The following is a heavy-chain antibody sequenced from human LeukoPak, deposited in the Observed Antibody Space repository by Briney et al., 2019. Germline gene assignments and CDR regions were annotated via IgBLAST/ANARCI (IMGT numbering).Heavy chain of an antibody. CDR2: IYSAGST. Sequence: GGSLRLSCAASGFTFSSNYMSWVRQAPGKGLEWVSVIYSAGSTYYADSVKGRFTISRDNSKNTLYLQMNSLRAEDTAVYYCAREIPGSGGAFDIWGQGTMVTVSS. V-gene: IGHV3-53*01. CDR1: GFTFSSNY. D-gene: IGHD6-19*01. CDR3: AREIPGSGGAFDI. J-gene: IGHJ3*02.